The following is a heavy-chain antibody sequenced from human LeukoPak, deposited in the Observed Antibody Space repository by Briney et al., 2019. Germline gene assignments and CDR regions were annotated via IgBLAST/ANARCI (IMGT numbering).Heavy chain of an antibody. V-gene: IGHV4-34*01. D-gene: IGHD5-12*01. CDR3: ARGGYSGYDYLDY. CDR1: GGSFSGYY. Sequence: SETLSLTCAVYGGSFSGYYWSWIRQPPGKGLEWIGEINRSGSTNYNPSLKSRVTISVDTSKNQFSLKLSSVTAADTAVYYCARGGYSGYDYLDYWGQGTLVTVSS. J-gene: IGHJ4*02. CDR2: INRSGST.